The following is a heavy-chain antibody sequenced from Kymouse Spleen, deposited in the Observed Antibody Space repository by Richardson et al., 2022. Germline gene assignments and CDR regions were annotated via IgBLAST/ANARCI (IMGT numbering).Heavy chain of an antibody. CDR3: ARTYYDILTGYSPFDY. CDR2: IKQDGSEK. V-gene: IGHV3-7*01. Sequence: EVQLVESGGGLVQPGGSLRLSCAASGFTFSSYWMSWVRQAPGKGLEWVANIKQDGSEKYYVDSVKGRFTISRDNAKNSLYLQMNSLRAEDTAVYYCARTYYDILTGYSPFDYWGQGTLVTVSS. CDR1: GFTFSSYW. D-gene: IGHD3-9*01. J-gene: IGHJ4*02.